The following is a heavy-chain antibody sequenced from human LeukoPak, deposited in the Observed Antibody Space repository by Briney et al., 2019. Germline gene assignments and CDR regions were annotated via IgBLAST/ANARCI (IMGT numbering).Heavy chain of an antibody. J-gene: IGHJ4*02. CDR2: ISGSGGGT. Sequence: PGASLRLSCAASGFTFSNYAMSWVRQAPGKGLEWVSGISGSGGGTYYADSVKGRFTISRDNFKNTLHLQMNSLRAEETAVYYCAKGTASGSYPRMYYFDYWGQGTLVTISS. V-gene: IGHV3-23*01. CDR1: GFTFSNYA. CDR3: AKGTASGSYPRMYYFDY. D-gene: IGHD1-26*01.